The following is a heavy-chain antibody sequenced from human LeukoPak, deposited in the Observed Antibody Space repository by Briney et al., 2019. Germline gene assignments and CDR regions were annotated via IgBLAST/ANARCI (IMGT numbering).Heavy chain of an antibody. Sequence: GGSLRLSCAASGFTFSGSAMHWVRQASGKGLEWVGRIRSKANSYATAYAASVKGRFTISRDDSKNTAYLQMNSLKTEDTAVYYCTRLYYYGSGSYYTNYYYGMDVWGKGITVTVSS. CDR1: GFTFSGSA. V-gene: IGHV3-73*01. CDR2: IRSKANSYAT. D-gene: IGHD3-10*01. CDR3: TRLYYYGSGSYYTNYYYGMDV. J-gene: IGHJ6*04.